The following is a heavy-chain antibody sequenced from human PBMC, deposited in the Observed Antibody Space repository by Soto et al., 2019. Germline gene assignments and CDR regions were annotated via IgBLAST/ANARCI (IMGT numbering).Heavy chain of an antibody. CDR2: IRSKANSYAT. V-gene: IGHV3-73*02. Sequence: EVQLVESGGGLVQPGGSLKLSCAASGFTFSGSAMHWVRQASGKGLEWVGRIRSKANSYATAYAASVEGRFTISRDDSKNTAYLQMNSLKTEDTAVYYCTAWNSGSQTDYWGQGTLVTVSS. D-gene: IGHD1-26*01. CDR3: TAWNSGSQTDY. CDR1: GFTFSGSA. J-gene: IGHJ4*02.